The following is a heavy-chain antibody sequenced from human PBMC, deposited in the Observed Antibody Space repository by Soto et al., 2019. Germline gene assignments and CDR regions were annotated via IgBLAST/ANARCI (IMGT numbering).Heavy chain of an antibody. Sequence: WGSPRLSCSASGFSFSGHYMDWVRQAPGEGLEWVARTRNKANRYTTEYAASVKGRFTISRDDSKNSLYLQMSSLQTEDTAVYYCGRVGDYNFWSGPDYWGQGTLVTVSS. J-gene: IGHJ4*02. CDR3: GRVGDYNFWSGPDY. CDR1: GFSFSGHY. D-gene: IGHD3-3*01. CDR2: TRNKANRYTT. V-gene: IGHV3-72*01.